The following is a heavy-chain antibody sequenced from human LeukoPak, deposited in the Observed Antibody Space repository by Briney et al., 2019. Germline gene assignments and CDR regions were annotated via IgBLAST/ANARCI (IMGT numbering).Heavy chain of an antibody. CDR3: ARSLADYHDYGDYGGWFDP. V-gene: IGHV4-39*07. CDR1: GGSISSSSYY. CDR2: IYYSGST. D-gene: IGHD4-17*01. Sequence: PSETLSLTCTVSGGSISSSSYYWGWIRQPPGKGLEWIGSIYYSGSTYYNPSLKSRVTISVDRSKNQFSLKLSSVTAADTAVYYCARSLADYHDYGDYGGWFDPWGQGTLVTVSS. J-gene: IGHJ5*02.